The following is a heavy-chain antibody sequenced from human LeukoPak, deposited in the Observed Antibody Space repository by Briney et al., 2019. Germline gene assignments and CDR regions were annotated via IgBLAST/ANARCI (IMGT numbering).Heavy chain of an antibody. CDR3: AKETSIAAPVDY. Sequence: GRSLRLSCAASGFTFSSYGMHWVRQAPGKGLEWVAAIWYDGSNKYYADSVKGRFTISRDNSKNTLYLQMNSLRAEDMAVYYCAKETSIAAPVDYWGQGTLVTVSS. CDR2: IWYDGSNK. D-gene: IGHD6-6*01. CDR1: GFTFSSYG. J-gene: IGHJ4*02. V-gene: IGHV3-33*06.